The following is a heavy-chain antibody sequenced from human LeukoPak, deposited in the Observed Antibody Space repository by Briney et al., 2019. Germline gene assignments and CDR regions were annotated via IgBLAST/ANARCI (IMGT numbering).Heavy chain of an antibody. D-gene: IGHD6-19*01. J-gene: IGHJ4*02. CDR3: AREWQWLVHFDY. CDR1: GGSISSGDYF. V-gene: IGHV4-30-4*01. CDR2: IYYSGST. Sequence: SETLSLTCTVSGGSISSGDYFWSWIRQPPGKGLEWIGYIYYSGSTYYNPSLKSRVTISVDTSKNQFSLKLSSVTAADTAVYYCAREWQWLVHFDYWGQGTLVTVSS.